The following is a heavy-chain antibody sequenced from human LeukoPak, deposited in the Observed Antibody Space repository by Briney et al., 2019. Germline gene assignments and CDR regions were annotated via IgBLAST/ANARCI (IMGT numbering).Heavy chain of an antibody. J-gene: IGHJ5*02. CDR1: GYSISSGYY. Sequence: PSETLSLTCAVSGYSISSGYYWGWIRQPPGKGLEWIGSIYYSGSTYYNPSLKSRVTISVDTSKNQFSLKLSSVTAADTAVYYCARLDYYDSSGYYYVHWFDPWGQGTLVTVSS. CDR2: IYYSGST. D-gene: IGHD3-22*01. CDR3: ARLDYYDSSGYYYVHWFDP. V-gene: IGHV4-38-2*01.